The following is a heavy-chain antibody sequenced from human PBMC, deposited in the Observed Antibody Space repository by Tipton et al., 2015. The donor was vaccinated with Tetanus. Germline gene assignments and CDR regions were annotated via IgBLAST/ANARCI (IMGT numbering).Heavy chain of an antibody. J-gene: IGHJ4*02. CDR1: GGTFSSYA. CDR3: ARDWSELKYYYDSSGYYLADY. D-gene: IGHD3-22*01. CDR2: IIPIFGTA. V-gene: IGHV1-69*01. Sequence: QSGAEVKKPGSSVKVSCKASGGTFSSYAISWVRQAPGQGLEWMGGIIPIFGTANYAQKFQGRVTITADESTSTAYMELSSLRSEDTAVYYCARDWSELKYYYDSSGYYLADYWGQGTLVTVSS.